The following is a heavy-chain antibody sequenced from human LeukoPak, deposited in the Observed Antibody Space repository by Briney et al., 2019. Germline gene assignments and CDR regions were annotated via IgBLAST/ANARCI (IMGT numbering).Heavy chain of an antibody. CDR1: GYTFTGYY. Sequence: GASVKVSCKASGYTFTGYYMHWVRQAPGQGLEWMGWINPNTGGINYAQKFKGRVTMTRDTSINTAYMELSSLTSDDTAMYYCARDYAAAGSHNWFDPWGQGTLVTVSS. J-gene: IGHJ5*02. V-gene: IGHV1-2*02. D-gene: IGHD6-25*01. CDR2: INPNTGGI. CDR3: ARDYAAAGSHNWFDP.